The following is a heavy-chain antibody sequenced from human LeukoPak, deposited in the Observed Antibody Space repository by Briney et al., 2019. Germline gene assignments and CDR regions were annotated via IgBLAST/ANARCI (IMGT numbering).Heavy chain of an antibody. V-gene: IGHV3-23*01. CDR3: AKVGPPYYYDSSGYYYGLDY. J-gene: IGHJ4*02. D-gene: IGHD3-22*01. CDR1: GFTFSSYA. CDR2: ISGSGGST. Sequence: GGSLRLSCAVSGFTFSSYAMSWVRQAPGKGLEWVSAISGSGGSTYYADSVKGRFTISRDNSKNTLYLQMNSLRAEDTAVYYCAKVGPPYYYDSSGYYYGLDYWGQGTLVTVSS.